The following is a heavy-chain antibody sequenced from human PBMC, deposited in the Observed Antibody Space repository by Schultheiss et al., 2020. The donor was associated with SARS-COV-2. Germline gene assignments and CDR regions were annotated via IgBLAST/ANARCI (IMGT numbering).Heavy chain of an antibody. V-gene: IGHV4-61*02. D-gene: IGHD4-17*01. CDR2: IYTSGST. CDR1: GVSISSGSYY. CDR3: AREPHGDYPLFDY. J-gene: IGHJ4*02. Sequence: SETLSLTCAVYGVSISSGSYYWSWIRQPAGKGLEWIGRIYTSGSTNYNPSLKSRVTISVDTSKNQFSLKLSSVTAADTAVYYCAREPHGDYPLFDYWGQGTLVTVSS.